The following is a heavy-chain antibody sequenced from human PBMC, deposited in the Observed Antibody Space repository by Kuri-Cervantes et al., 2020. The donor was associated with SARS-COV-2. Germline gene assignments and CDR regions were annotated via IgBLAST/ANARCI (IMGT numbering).Heavy chain of an antibody. Sequence: SETLSLTCTVSGGSISSYYWSWIRQPPGKGLEWIGYIYYSGSTNYNPSLKSRVTISVDTSKNQFSLKLSSVTAADTAVYYCAGVGVVPAAINYGMDVWGQGTTVTVSS. J-gene: IGHJ6*02. CDR1: GGSISSYY. CDR3: AGVGVVPAAINYGMDV. CDR2: IYYSGST. V-gene: IGHV4-59*12. D-gene: IGHD2-2*01.